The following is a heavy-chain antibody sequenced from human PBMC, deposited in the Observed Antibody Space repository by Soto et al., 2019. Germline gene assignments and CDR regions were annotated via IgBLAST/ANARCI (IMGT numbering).Heavy chain of an antibody. CDR1: GFTFSSYA. CDR2: ISGSGGST. CDR3: AKLFYSGSYYGGRDAFDI. Sequence: EVQLLESGGGLVQPGGSLRLSCAASGFTFSSYAMSWVRQAPGKGLEWVSAISGSGGSTYYADSVKGRFTISRDNSKHTLYLQMNSLRAEDTAVYYCAKLFYSGSYYGGRDAFDIWGQGTMVTVSS. D-gene: IGHD1-26*01. V-gene: IGHV3-23*01. J-gene: IGHJ3*02.